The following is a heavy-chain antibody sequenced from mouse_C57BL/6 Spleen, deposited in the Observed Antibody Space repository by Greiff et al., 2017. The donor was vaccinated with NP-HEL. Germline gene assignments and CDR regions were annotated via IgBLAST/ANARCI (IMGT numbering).Heavy chain of an antibody. Sequence: VQLQQSGAELAKPGASVKLSCKASGYTFTSYWMHWVKQRPGQGLEWIGYINPSSGYTKYNQKFKDKATLTADKSSSTAYMQLSSLTYEDSAVYYYARAVVATYKYFDVWGTGTTVTVSS. CDR2: INPSSGYT. J-gene: IGHJ1*03. D-gene: IGHD1-1*01. CDR3: ARAVVATYKYFDV. V-gene: IGHV1-7*01. CDR1: GYTFTSYW.